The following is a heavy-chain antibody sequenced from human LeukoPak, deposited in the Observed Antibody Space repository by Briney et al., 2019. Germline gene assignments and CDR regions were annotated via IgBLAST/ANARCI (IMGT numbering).Heavy chain of an antibody. D-gene: IGHD4-23*01. CDR3: ARGDYGGDYFDY. Sequence: GGSLRLSCEASGFTFSDHYMSWIRQAPGKGLEWVSYISSGSTYTNYADSVEGRLTISRDNAKNSLYLQMNSLRAEDTAVYYCARGDYGGDYFDYWGQGTLVTVSS. CDR2: ISSGSTYT. V-gene: IGHV3-11*05. J-gene: IGHJ4*02. CDR1: GFTFSDHY.